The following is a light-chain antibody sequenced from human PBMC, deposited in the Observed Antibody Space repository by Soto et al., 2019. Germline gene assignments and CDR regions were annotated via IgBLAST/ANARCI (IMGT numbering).Light chain of an antibody. CDR3: QQPSNWPPFT. CDR1: QSVGSY. J-gene: IGKJ4*01. CDR2: DAS. Sequence: EIEVTQSPATLSLSPGERATLSCRTSQSVGSYLAWSQKKPGQAPRLLIYDASNRATGIPARFSGGGSGRDFTLTISSLEPEDFAVYYCQQPSNWPPFTFGGGTKVEI. V-gene: IGKV3-11*02.